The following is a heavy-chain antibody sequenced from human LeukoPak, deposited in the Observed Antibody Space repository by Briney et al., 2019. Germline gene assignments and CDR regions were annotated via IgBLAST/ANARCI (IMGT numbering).Heavy chain of an antibody. CDR2: INPSGGST. Sequence: ASVKVSCKASGGTFSSYAISWVRQAPGQGLEWMGIINPSGGSTSYAQKFQGRVTMTRDTSTSTVYMELSSLRSEDTAVYYCARDSGGLELLLLYEYWGQGTLVTVSS. J-gene: IGHJ4*02. CDR1: GGTFSSYA. D-gene: IGHD2-15*01. CDR3: ARDSGGLELLLLYEY. V-gene: IGHV1-46*01.